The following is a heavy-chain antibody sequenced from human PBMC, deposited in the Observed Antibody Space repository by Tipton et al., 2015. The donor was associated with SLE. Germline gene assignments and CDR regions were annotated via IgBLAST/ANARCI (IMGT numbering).Heavy chain of an antibody. Sequence: TLSLTCAVYGGSFSGYDWTWIRQPPGKGLEWIGEINHGGSSTYNPSLKSRVTVSADTSKNQFSMKLRSVTAADTAIYYCARGMLGQFYYGGYFDYWGQGTLVTVPS. J-gene: IGHJ4*02. CDR3: ARGMLGQFYYGGYFDY. D-gene: IGHD3-10*01. V-gene: IGHV4-34*01. CDR1: GGSFSGYD. CDR2: INHGGSS.